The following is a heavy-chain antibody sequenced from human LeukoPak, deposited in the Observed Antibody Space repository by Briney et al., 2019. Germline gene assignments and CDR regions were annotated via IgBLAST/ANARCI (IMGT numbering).Heavy chain of an antibody. V-gene: IGHV1-8*01. J-gene: IGHJ4*02. CDR1: GYTFTSYD. CDR2: MNPNSGNT. Sequence: ASVKVSCKASGYTFTSYDINWVRQATGQGLEWMGWMNPNSGNTGYAQKFQGRVTMTRNTSISTAYMELSSLRSEDTAVYYCARDLNRYFDWLLHLDYWGQGTLVTVSS. CDR3: ARDLNRYFDWLLHLDY. D-gene: IGHD3-9*01.